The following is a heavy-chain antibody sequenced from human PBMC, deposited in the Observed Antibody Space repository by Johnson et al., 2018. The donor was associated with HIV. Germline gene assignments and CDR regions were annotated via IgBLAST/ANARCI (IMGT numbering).Heavy chain of an antibody. V-gene: IGHV3-NL1*01. CDR3: ARDRFGSGRPNAFDL. CDR2: IYSGGNT. D-gene: IGHD3-10*01. Sequence: QVLLVESGGGLVQPGRSLRLSCAASGFTFDDYAMHWVRQAPGKGLEWVSVIYSGGNTYYADSVKGRFTISRDNSKNTLYLQMNSLRIEDTAVYYCARDRFGSGRPNAFDLWGQGTMVTVSS. CDR1: GFTFDDYA. J-gene: IGHJ3*01.